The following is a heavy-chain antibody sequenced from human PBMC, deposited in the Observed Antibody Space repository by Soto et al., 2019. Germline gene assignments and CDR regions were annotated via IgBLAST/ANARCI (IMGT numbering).Heavy chain of an antibody. D-gene: IGHD2-15*01. J-gene: IGHJ4*02. CDR2: INAGNGNT. Sequence: QVQLVQSGAEEKKPGASVKVSCKASGYTFTGYAMHWVRQAPGQRLEWMGWINAGNGNTKYSQKFQGRVTITRDTSGSTAYMELSSLRSEDTAVYYWARAVVVPSGLDYWGQGTLVTVSS. CDR3: ARAVVVPSGLDY. CDR1: GYTFTGYA. V-gene: IGHV1-3*05.